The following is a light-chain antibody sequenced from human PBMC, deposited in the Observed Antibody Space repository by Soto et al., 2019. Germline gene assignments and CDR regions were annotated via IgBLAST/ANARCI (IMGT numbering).Light chain of an antibody. CDR3: CSYAGIYASAV. V-gene: IGLV2-11*01. CDR1: SSDVGGYDF. J-gene: IGLJ2*01. Sequence: QSALTQPRSVSGSPGQSVSISCSGSSSDVGGYDFVSWYQRHPGKAPKLMIYDVFKRPSGVPDRFSGSKSGNTASLTISGLQVEDEADYYCCSYAGIYASAVFGGGTKLTVL. CDR2: DVF.